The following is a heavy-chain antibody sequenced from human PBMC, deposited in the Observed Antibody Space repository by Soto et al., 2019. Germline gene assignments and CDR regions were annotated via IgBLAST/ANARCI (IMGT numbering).Heavy chain of an antibody. CDR3: ARDTKIPANAIHDGR. J-gene: IGHJ4*02. V-gene: IGHV1-2*02. D-gene: IGHD2-2*01. Sequence: VEMVQSGAEVKKPGASVRVSCKASGYTFTDYFIHWVRQAPGQGLEWMGWINPNSGGTNYAQKFQGMVTMTRDTSITTVYLDLSRLRSGDTATYYCARDTKIPANAIHDGRWGQGTLVTVSS. CDR1: GYTFTDYF. CDR2: INPNSGGT.